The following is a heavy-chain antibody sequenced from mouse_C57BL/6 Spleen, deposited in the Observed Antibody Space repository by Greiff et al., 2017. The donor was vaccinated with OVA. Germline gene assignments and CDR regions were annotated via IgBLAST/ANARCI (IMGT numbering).Heavy chain of an antibody. CDR1: GYTFTDYY. Sequence: EVQLQQSGPELVKPGASVKISCKASGYTFTDYYMNWVKQSHGKSLEWIGDINPNNGGTSYNQKFKGKATVTVDKSSSTAYMELRSLTSEDSAVYYCARRDPRAMDYWGQGTSVTVSS. V-gene: IGHV1-26*01. D-gene: IGHD2-10*02. CDR3: ARRDPRAMDY. CDR2: INPNNGGT. J-gene: IGHJ4*01.